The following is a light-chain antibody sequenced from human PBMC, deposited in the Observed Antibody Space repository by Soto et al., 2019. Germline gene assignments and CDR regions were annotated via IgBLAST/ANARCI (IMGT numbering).Light chain of an antibody. V-gene: IGKV3-20*01. CDR3: QQYGSSPPLT. CDR2: GAS. J-gene: IGKJ4*01. CDR1: QSVSSSY. Sequence: EIVLTQSPGTLSSSPGERATLSCRASQSVSSSYLAWYQQKPGQPPRLLIYGASSRATGIPDRFSGSGSWTDFTLTISRPEPEDLAVYYCQQYGSSPPLTFGGGTKVDIK.